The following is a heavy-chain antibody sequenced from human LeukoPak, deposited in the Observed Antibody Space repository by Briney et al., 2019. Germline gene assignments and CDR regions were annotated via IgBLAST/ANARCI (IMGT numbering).Heavy chain of an antibody. CDR3: AKVAKYYYGSETYYFFEH. J-gene: IGHJ4*02. CDR1: GFTFSSYE. CDR2: IGSSTGTK. Sequence: PGGSLRLSCAASGFTFSSYEMNWVRQAPGKGLEWVSYIGSSTGTKYYADSVKGRFSISRDNAKNSLYLQMNSLRVEDTAVYYCAKVAKYYYGSETYYFFEHWGQGTPVTASS. D-gene: IGHD3-10*01. V-gene: IGHV3-48*03.